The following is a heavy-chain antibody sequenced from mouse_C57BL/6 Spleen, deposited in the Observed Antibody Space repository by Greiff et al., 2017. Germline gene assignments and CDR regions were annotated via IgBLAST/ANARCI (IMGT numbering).Heavy chain of an antibody. Sequence: QVQLQQPGAELVKPGASVKMSCKASGYTFTSYWITWVKQRPGQGLGWIGDIYPGSGSTNYNEKFKSKATLTVDTSSSTAYMQLSSLTSEDSAVYYCARYGDYDERGFDYWGQGTTLTVSS. V-gene: IGHV1-55*01. CDR3: ARYGDYDERGFDY. CDR2: IYPGSGST. J-gene: IGHJ2*01. D-gene: IGHD2-4*01. CDR1: GYTFTSYW.